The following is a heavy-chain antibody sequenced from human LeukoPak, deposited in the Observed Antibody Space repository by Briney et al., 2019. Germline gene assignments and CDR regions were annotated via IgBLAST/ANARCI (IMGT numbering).Heavy chain of an antibody. J-gene: IGHJ6*03. CDR1: GYSFMNFW. Sequence: GESLKISCKGSGYSFMNFWIGWVRQMPGQGLEWMGIINPEDSDTRYSPSFQGHVTISADKSISTDYLQWSSLKDSDTAMYYGARRAWDSSTSWYYMDVWGKGTTVTVSS. CDR3: ARRAWDSSTSWYYMDV. V-gene: IGHV5-51*01. D-gene: IGHD2-2*01. CDR2: INPEDSDT.